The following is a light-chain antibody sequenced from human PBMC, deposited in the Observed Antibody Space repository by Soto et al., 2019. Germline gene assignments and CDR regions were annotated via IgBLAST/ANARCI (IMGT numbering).Light chain of an antibody. Sequence: DLHMTQSSSSLSASVGDRVTITCRATQDINHYLVWFQQKPGRAPKSLTYTASNLQSGVPSYFSASGSGTYFTLTIGSLQPDDFATYYCQQYKSYPWTFGQGTKVEIK. CDR1: QDINHY. CDR2: TAS. J-gene: IGKJ1*01. CDR3: QQYKSYPWT. V-gene: IGKV1-16*02.